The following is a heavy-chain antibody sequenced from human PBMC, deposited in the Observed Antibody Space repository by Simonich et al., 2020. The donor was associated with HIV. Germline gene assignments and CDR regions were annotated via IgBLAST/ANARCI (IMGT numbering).Heavy chain of an antibody. J-gene: IGHJ4*02. CDR1: VGSFSGYY. CDR3: ARRHPTTVTTPYFDY. V-gene: IGHV4-34*01. D-gene: IGHD4-17*01. Sequence: QVQLQQWGAGLLKPSETLSITCAVSVGSFSGYYWSWIRQPPGKGREWIGEINHSGSTNYNPSLNSLVTISVDTSKNQFSRKLSSVTAADTAVYYCARRHPTTVTTPYFDYWGQGTLVTVSS. CDR2: INHSGST.